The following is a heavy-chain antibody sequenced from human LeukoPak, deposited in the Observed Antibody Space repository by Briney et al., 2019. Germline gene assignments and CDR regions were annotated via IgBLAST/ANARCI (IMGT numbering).Heavy chain of an antibody. Sequence: PSETLSLTCAVYGGSFSGYYWSWIRQPPGKGLEWIGEINHSGSTNYNPSLKSRVTISVDTSKNQFSLKLCSVTPAHTAVYYSARVGVGGTNTMDVWGKGTPVTMSS. D-gene: IGHD1-26*01. CDR1: GGSFSGYY. J-gene: IGHJ6*01. V-gene: IGHV4-34*01. CDR3: ARVGVGGTNTMDV. CDR2: INHSGST.